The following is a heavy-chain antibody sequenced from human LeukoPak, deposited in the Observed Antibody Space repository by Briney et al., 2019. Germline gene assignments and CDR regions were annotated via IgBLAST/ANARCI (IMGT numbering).Heavy chain of an antibody. CDR1: GYTFTSYG. Sequence: ASVKVSCKASGYTFTSYGISWVRQAPGQGLEWLGWISAYNGNTNYAQKLQGRVTMTTDTSTSTANMELRSLRSDDTAVYYCAREDIVVVPAHGAFDIWGQGTMVTVSS. V-gene: IGHV1-18*01. J-gene: IGHJ3*02. D-gene: IGHD2-2*01. CDR2: ISAYNGNT. CDR3: AREDIVVVPAHGAFDI.